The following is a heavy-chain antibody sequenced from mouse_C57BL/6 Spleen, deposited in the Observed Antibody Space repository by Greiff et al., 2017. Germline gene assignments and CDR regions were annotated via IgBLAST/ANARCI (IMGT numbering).Heavy chain of an antibody. CDR3: ARSYYYGSSRYAMDY. CDR2: IYPRSGNT. CDR1: GYTFTSYG. J-gene: IGHJ4*01. Sequence: LQESGAELARPGASVKLSCKASGYTFTSYGISWVKQRTGQGLEWIGEIYPRSGNTYYNEKFKGKATLTADKSSSTAYMELRSLTSEDSAVYFCARSYYYGSSRYAMDYWGQGTSVTVSS. D-gene: IGHD1-1*01. V-gene: IGHV1-81*01.